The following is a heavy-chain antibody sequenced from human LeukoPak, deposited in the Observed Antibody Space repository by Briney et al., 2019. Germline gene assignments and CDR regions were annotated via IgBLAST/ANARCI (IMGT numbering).Heavy chain of an antibody. V-gene: IGHV4-59*01. CDR3: XXGGGDYEEDYYYYGMDV. CDR2: IYYSGST. D-gene: IGHD4-17*01. CDR1: GGSISSYY. J-gene: IGHJ6*02. Sequence: SETLSLTCTVSGGSISSYYWSWIRQPPGKGLEWIGYIYYSGSTNYNPSLKSRVTISVDTSKNQFSLKLSSVTAADTAVYYCXXGGGDYEEDYYYYGMDVWGQGTTVTVSS.